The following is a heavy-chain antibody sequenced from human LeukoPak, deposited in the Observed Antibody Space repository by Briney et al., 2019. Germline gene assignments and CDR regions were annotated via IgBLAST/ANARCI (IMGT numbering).Heavy chain of an antibody. D-gene: IGHD6-19*01. CDR1: GFTFDDYA. CDR2: ISWNSGSI. J-gene: IGHJ4*02. V-gene: IGHV3-9*01. CDR3: AKDIGPSGKWLAVFDY. Sequence: GGSLRLSCAASGFTFDDYAMHWVRQAPGKGLEWVSGISWNSGSIGYGDSVKGRFTISRDNAKNSLYLQMNSLRAEDTALYYCAKDIGPSGKWLAVFDYWGQGTLVTVSS.